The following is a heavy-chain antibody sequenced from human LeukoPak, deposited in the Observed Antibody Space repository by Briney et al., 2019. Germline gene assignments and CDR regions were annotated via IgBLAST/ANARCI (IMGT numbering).Heavy chain of an antibody. CDR3: AVGSGGSSNGY. V-gene: IGHV4-34*01. CDR1: GGSFSGYY. Sequence: SETLSLTCAVYGGSFSGYYRSWIRQPPGKGLEWIGEINHSGSTNYNPSLKSRVTISVDTSKNQFSLKLSSVTAADTAVYYCAVGSGGSSNGYWGQGTLVTVSS. J-gene: IGHJ4*02. CDR2: INHSGST. D-gene: IGHD2-15*01.